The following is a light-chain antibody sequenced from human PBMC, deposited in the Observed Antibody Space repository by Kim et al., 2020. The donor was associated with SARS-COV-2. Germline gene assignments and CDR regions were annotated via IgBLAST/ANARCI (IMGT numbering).Light chain of an antibody. CDR2: QDN. V-gene: IGLV3-1*01. Sequence: SYELTQPPSVSVSPGQTATITCSGDKLGDKYACWYQQKPGQSPVLVIYQDNKRPSGTPDRFSGSNSGNTATLTISGTQAMDEADYYCKAWDSSLWVFGGG. CDR1: KLGDKY. J-gene: IGLJ3*02. CDR3: KAWDSSLWV.